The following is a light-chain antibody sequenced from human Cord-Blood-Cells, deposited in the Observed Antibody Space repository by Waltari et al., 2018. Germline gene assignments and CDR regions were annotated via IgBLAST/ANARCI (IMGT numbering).Light chain of an antibody. CDR1: SSNIGSNY. J-gene: IGLJ2*01. V-gene: IGLV1-47*01. Sequence: QSVLTQPPSASGTPGQRVTISCSGSSSNIGSNYVYWYQQLPGTAPKLLTYRNNQRPSGVRDRFSGSKSGTSASLAISGLRSEDEADYYWAAWDDSLSGVVCGGGTKLTVL. CDR3: AAWDDSLSGVV. CDR2: RNN.